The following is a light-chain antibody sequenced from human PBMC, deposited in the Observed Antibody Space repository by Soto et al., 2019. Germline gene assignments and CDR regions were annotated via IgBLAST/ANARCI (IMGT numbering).Light chain of an antibody. V-gene: IGLV2-11*01. J-gene: IGLJ1*01. CDR3: GAWDESLNGYV. CDR2: DVT. Sequence: QSVLTQPPSVSGSPGQSVTISCTGTSSDVGGYNYVSWYQQHPGKAPKLMIYDVTKRPSGVPDRFSGSKSGTSASLAINGLQSGDEADYYCGAWDESLNGYVFGTGTKVTVL. CDR1: SSDVGGYNY.